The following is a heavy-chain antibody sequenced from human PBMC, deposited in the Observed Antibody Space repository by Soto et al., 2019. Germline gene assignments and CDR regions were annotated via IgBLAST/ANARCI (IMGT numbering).Heavy chain of an antibody. CDR3: SKLLSPLPSSRFDS. CDR2: VSGGGGST. CDR1: GFIFSNYA. V-gene: IGHV3-23*01. J-gene: IGHJ4*02. Sequence: EVQLLESGGGLVQPGGSLRLSCAVSGFIFSNYAMSWVRQAPGGGLEWVSTVSGGGGSTYYGDSVKGRFTISRDNSKITLDLQMNSLRVDDSAVYYCSKLLSPLPSSRFDSWGQGTLVSVSS. D-gene: IGHD3-10*01.